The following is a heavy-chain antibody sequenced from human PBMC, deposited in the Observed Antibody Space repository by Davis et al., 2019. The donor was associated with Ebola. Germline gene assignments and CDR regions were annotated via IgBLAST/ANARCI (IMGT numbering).Heavy chain of an antibody. CDR3: ARDRNYDYVWER. CDR2: IYYSGST. V-gene: IGHV4-31*03. Sequence: SETLSLTCTVSGGSISSGGYYWSWIRQHPGKGLEWIGYIYYSGSTYYNPSLKSRVTISVDTPKNQFSLKLTSVTAADTAVYYCARDRNYDYVWERWGQGTLVTVSS. J-gene: IGHJ4*02. D-gene: IGHD3-16*01. CDR1: GGSISSGGYY.